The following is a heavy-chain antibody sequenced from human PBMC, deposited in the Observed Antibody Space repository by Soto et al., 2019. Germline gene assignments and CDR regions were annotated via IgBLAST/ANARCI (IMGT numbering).Heavy chain of an antibody. J-gene: IGHJ6*02. CDR3: ARAPVGYCSSTSCYALLGYYYYGMDV. CDR1: GFTFSSYA. Sequence: SLRLSCAASGFTFSSYAMHWVRQAPGKGLEWVAVISYDGSNKYYADSVKGRFTISRDNSKNTLYLQMNSLRAEDTAVYYCARAPVGYCSSTSCYALLGYYYYGMDVWGQGTTVTVSS. V-gene: IGHV3-30-3*01. D-gene: IGHD2-2*01. CDR2: ISYDGSNK.